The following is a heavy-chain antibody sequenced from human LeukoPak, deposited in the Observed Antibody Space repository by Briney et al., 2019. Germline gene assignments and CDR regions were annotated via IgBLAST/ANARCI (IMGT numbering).Heavy chain of an antibody. D-gene: IGHD3-3*01. CDR3: ARRASDFWSGRAWFDP. J-gene: IGHJ5*02. V-gene: IGHV1-8*01. CDR2: MNPNSGNT. CDR1: GYTFNISD. Sequence: ASVKVSCKASGYTFNISDTNWVRQASGQGLEWMGWMNPNSGNTGYAQKFKGRLTITRDTSVSTAYMELSGLNSEDTAVYYCARRASDFWSGRAWFDPWGQGTLVTVSA.